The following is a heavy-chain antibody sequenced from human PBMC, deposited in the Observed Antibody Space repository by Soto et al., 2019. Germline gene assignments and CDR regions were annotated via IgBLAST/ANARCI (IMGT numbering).Heavy chain of an antibody. J-gene: IGHJ4*02. CDR2: ISAYNGNT. CDR1: GYTFTSYG. D-gene: IGHD4-4*01. V-gene: IGHV1-18*01. CDR3: ARTLPSSSYSNYEDY. Sequence: ASVKVSCKASGYTFTSYGISWVRQAPGQGLEWMGWISAYNGNTNYAQKLQGRVTMTTDTSTSTAYMELRSLRSDDTAVYYCARTLPSSSYSNYEDYWGQGTLVTVSS.